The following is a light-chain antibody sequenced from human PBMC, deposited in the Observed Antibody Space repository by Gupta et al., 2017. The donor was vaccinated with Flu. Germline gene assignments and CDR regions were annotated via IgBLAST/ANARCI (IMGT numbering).Light chain of an antibody. CDR3: TSYTSSTSLV. V-gene: IGLV2-14*01. Sequence: QSALTQPASVSGSPGQSITISCTGTSSDVGGYNSVSWYQHHPGKAPKLIIYDVNKWPSGVSDRFSGSKSGNTASLTISGLQADDEAEYYCTSYTSSTSLVFGIGTKVNVL. CDR1: SSDVGGYNS. J-gene: IGLJ1*01. CDR2: DVN.